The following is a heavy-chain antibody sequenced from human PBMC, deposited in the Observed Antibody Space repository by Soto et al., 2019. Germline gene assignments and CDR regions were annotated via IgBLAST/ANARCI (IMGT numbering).Heavy chain of an antibody. Sequence: QVQLVESGGGVVQPGRSLRLSCAASGFTFSSYGMHWVRQAPGKGLEWVAVIWYDGSNKYYADSVKGRFTISRDNSKNTLYLQMNSLRAEDTAVYYCARDSVVPAARSYYYYCMDVWGQGTTVTVSS. V-gene: IGHV3-33*01. D-gene: IGHD2-2*01. CDR3: ARDSVVPAARSYYYYCMDV. CDR2: IWYDGSNK. J-gene: IGHJ6*02. CDR1: GFTFSSYG.